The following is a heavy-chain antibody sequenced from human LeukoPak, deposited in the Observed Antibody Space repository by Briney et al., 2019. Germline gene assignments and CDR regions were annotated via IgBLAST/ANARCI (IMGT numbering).Heavy chain of an antibody. D-gene: IGHD6-19*01. CDR1: GFTFSSYA. CDR2: ISYDGSNK. Sequence: PGGSLRLSCAASGFTFSSYAMHWVRQAPGRGLEWVAVISYDGSNKCYADSVKGRFTISRDNSKNTLYLQMNSLRAEDTAVYYCARGPTPYSSGWDYWGQGTLVTVSS. CDR3: ARGPTPYSSGWDY. V-gene: IGHV3-30*04. J-gene: IGHJ4*02.